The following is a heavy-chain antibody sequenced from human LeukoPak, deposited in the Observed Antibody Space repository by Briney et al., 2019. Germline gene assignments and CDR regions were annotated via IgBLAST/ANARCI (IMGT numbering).Heavy chain of an antibody. D-gene: IGHD2-21*02. CDR3: ARVAICGGDCYFVTDWFDS. CDR2: IIPIFGTA. V-gene: IGHV1-69*06. Sequence: SVKVSCKASGGTFSSYAISWVRQAPGQGLEWMGGIIPIFGTANYAQKFQGRVTITADKSTSTAYMELSSLRSEDTAVYYCARVAICGGDCYFVTDWFDSWGQGTLVTVSS. J-gene: IGHJ5*01. CDR1: GGTFSSYA.